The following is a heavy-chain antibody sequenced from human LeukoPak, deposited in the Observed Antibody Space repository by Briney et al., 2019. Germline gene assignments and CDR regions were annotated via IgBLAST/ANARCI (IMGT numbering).Heavy chain of an antibody. CDR2: ISGSGGNM. J-gene: IGHJ4*02. CDR3: AKDAGPQQLVFFDS. CDR1: GFTFSNFG. D-gene: IGHD6-6*01. Sequence: GGSLRLSCTATGFTFSNFGMAWVRQAPGQGLEWVSTISGSGGNMHQADSVKGRFTISRDNSRSTLYLQMNSLRAEDTAVYYCAKDAGPQQLVFFDSWGQGTLVTVSS. V-gene: IGHV3-23*01.